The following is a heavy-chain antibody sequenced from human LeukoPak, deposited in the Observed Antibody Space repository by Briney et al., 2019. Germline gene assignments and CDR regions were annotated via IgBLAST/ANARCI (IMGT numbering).Heavy chain of an antibody. CDR1: GGSISSSSSY. V-gene: IGHV4-39*07. CDR3: ARRAVLLWFGRPGGWFDP. CDR2: INHSGST. J-gene: IGHJ5*02. Sequence: SETLSLTCTVSGGSISSSSSYWGWIRQPPGKGLEWIGEINHSGSTNYNPSLKSRVTISVDTSKNQFSLKLSSVTAADTAAYYCARRAVLLWFGRPGGWFDPWGQGTLVTVSS. D-gene: IGHD3-10*01.